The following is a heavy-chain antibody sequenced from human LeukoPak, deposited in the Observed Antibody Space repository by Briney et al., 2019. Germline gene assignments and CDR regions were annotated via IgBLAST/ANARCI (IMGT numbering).Heavy chain of an antibody. CDR3: AREISKYGGNSALDY. Sequence: ASVKVPCKASGYTFTSYYMHWVRQAPGQGLEWMGIINPSGGSTSYAQKFQGRVTISVDTSKNQFSLKLSSVTAADTAVYYCAREISKYGGNSALDYWGQGTLVTVSS. CDR2: INPSGGST. D-gene: IGHD4-23*01. CDR1: GYTFTSYY. V-gene: IGHV1-46*01. J-gene: IGHJ4*02.